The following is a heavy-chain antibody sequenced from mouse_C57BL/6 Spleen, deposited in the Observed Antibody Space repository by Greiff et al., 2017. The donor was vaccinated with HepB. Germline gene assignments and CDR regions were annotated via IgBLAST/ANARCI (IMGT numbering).Heavy chain of an antibody. J-gene: IGHJ2*01. Sequence: EVQLQESGPGLVKPSQSLPLTCSVTGYSITSGYYWNWIRQFPGNKLEWMGYISYDGSNNYNPSLKNRISITRDTSKNQFFLKLNSVTTEDTATYYCARLLYYFDYWGQGTTLTVSS. CDR3: ARLLYYFDY. CDR2: ISYDGSN. V-gene: IGHV3-6*01. CDR1: GYSITSGYY. D-gene: IGHD6-1*01.